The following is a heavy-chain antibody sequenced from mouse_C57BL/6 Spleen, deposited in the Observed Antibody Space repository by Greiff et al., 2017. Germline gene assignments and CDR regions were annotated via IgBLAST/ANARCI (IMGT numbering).Heavy chain of an antibody. V-gene: IGHV3-6*01. Sequence: EVQLQESGPGLVKPSQSLSLTCSVTGYSITSGYYWNWIRQFPGNKLEWMGYISYDGSNNYNPSLKNRISITRDTSKNQFFLKLNSVTTEDTATYYCARGVYYGSSPWYCDVWGTGTTVTVSS. CDR2: ISYDGSN. CDR3: ARGVYYGSSPWYCDV. J-gene: IGHJ1*03. D-gene: IGHD1-1*01. CDR1: GYSITSGYY.